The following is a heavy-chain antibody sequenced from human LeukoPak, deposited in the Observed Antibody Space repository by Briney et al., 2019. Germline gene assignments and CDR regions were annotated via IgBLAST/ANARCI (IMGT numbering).Heavy chain of an antibody. CDR3: AKAEGYDILTGLDY. CDR2: IGASGGST. CDR1: GFTFSSYA. D-gene: IGHD3-9*01. V-gene: IGHV3-23*01. Sequence: GESLRLSCATSGFTFSSYAVSWVRQAPGKGLEWVSGIGASGGSTYYADSVKGRFTISRDNSKNTLYLQMNSLRTEDTAVYYCAKAEGYDILTGLDYWGQGTLVTVSS. J-gene: IGHJ4*02.